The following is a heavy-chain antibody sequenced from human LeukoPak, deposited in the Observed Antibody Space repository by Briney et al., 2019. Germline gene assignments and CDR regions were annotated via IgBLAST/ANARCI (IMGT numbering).Heavy chain of an antibody. V-gene: IGHV4-59*08. CDR1: GGSFSGYY. Sequence: PSETLSLTCAVYGGSFSGYYWSWVRQPPGKGLEWIGYVYYSGSINYNPSLKSRVTISVDTSKTHFSLKLNSVTAADTAVYYCARRRKVAATGDAFDVWSQGTVVTVSS. CDR2: VYYSGSI. CDR3: ARRRKVAATGDAFDV. J-gene: IGHJ3*01. D-gene: IGHD5-12*01.